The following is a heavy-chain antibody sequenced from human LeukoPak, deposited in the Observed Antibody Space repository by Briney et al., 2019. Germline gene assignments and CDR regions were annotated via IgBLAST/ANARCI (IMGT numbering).Heavy chain of an antibody. J-gene: IGHJ5*02. CDR2: IYYSGST. CDR1: GGSISSYY. Sequence: SETLSLTCTVSGGSISSYYWSWIRQPPGKGLEWIGYIYYSGSTNYNPSLKGRVTISVDMSKNQFSLKLSSVTAADTAVYYCARTYYDILTGYYHSWFDPWGQGTLVTVSS. V-gene: IGHV4-59*01. D-gene: IGHD3-9*01. CDR3: ARTYYDILTGYYHSWFDP.